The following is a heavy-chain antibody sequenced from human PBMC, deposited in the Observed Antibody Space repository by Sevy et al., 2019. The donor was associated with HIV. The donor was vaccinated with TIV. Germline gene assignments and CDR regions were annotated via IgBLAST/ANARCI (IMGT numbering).Heavy chain of an antibody. V-gene: IGHV4-4*02. CDR2: IYHGGST. Sequence: SETLSLTCAVSGGSITNMNWWIWVRQPPGKGLGWIGEIYHGGSTNYNPSLKSRVTISTDESKTQFSLRLNSVTAADTAVYYCARGALGTGSGWFDYWGQGTLVTVSS. D-gene: IGHD6-19*01. CDR3: ARGALGTGSGWFDY. CDR1: GGSITNMNW. J-gene: IGHJ4*02.